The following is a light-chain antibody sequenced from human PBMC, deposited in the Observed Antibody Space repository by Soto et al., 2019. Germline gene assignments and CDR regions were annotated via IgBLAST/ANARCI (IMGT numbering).Light chain of an antibody. J-gene: IGKJ1*01. CDR2: DAS. CDR1: QSVSSY. CDR3: QQYGGSPRT. Sequence: EIVLTQSPGTLSLSPGERATFSCRASQSVSSYLAWYQQKPGQAPRLLIYDASTRATGIPARFSGSGSGTDFTLTISGLQSEDFAVYYCQQYGGSPRTFGQGTKVDIK. V-gene: IGKV3-20*01.